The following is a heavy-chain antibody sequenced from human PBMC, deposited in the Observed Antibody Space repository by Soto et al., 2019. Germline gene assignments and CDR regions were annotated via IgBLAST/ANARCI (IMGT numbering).Heavy chain of an antibody. Sequence: GGSLRLSCAASGFTFSNAWMSWVRQAPGKGLEWVGRIKSKTDGGTTDYAAPVKGRFTISRDDSKNTLYLQMNSLKTEDTAVYYCTTPLAAPYYYYGMDVWGQGTTVTVSS. V-gene: IGHV3-15*01. D-gene: IGHD3-16*01. CDR3: TTPLAAPYYYYGMDV. CDR2: IKSKTDGGTT. CDR1: GFTFSNAW. J-gene: IGHJ6*02.